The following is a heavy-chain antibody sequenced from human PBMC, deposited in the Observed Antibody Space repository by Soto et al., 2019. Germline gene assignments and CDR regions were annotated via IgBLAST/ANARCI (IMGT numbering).Heavy chain of an antibody. CDR1: GYTFTGYY. V-gene: IGHV1-2*04. CDR3: ARSCSGGSCYDAFYI. CDR2: INPNSGGT. D-gene: IGHD2-15*01. Sequence: ASVKVSCKASGYTFTGYYMHWVRQAPGQGLEWMGWINPNSGGTNYAQKFQGWVTMTRDTSISTAYMELSRLRSDDTAVYYCARSCSGGSCYDAFYIWGQGTMVTVSS. J-gene: IGHJ3*02.